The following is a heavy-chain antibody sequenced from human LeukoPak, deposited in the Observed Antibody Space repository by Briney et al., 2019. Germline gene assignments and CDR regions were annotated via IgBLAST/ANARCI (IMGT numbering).Heavy chain of an antibody. V-gene: IGHV3-21*01. Sequence: GGSLRLSCAASGFTFSSYSMNWVRQAPGKGLEWVSSISSSSSYTYYADSVKGRFTISRDNAKNSLYLQMNSLRAEDTAVYYCARDKCSGGTCYLYFDYWGQGTLVTVSS. CDR3: ARDKCSGGTCYLYFDY. J-gene: IGHJ4*02. CDR2: ISSSSSYT. CDR1: GFTFSSYS. D-gene: IGHD2-15*01.